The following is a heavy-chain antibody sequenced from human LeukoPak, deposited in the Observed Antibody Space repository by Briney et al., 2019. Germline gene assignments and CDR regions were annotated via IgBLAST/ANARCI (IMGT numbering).Heavy chain of an antibody. J-gene: IGHJ4*02. Sequence: PGGSLKLSCTASGFTFSLYTMTWVRQAPGKGVEWVATVSPTGGTVFYADSLRGRFTISRDNSMNTLYLQMSTLEAVDTAIYYCAKGLGGGDYTPSHYWGQGTLVIVSS. CDR3: AKGLGGGDYTPSHY. D-gene: IGHD2-21*01. CDR2: VSPTGGTV. CDR1: GFTFSLYT. V-gene: IGHV3-23*01.